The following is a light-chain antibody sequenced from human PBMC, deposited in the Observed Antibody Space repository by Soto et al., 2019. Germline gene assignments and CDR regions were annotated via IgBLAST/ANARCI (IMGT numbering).Light chain of an antibody. CDR1: QGISSY. CDR2: AAS. V-gene: IGKV1-9*01. J-gene: IGKJ3*01. Sequence: DIQLTQSPSFLSASVGDRVTITCRASQGISSYLAWYQQKPGKAPKLLIYAASTLQSGVPSRFSGSGSGTEFTLTISSLQPEDFETYYCQQLNSGFTFGHGTKVDIK. CDR3: QQLNSGFT.